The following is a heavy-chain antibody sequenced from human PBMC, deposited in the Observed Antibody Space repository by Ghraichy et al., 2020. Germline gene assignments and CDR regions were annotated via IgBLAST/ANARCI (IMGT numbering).Heavy chain of an antibody. J-gene: IGHJ4*02. Sequence: GGSLSLSCAASGFTFSRYGIHWVRQAQGEGLEWVAFIYYDGSNKYYADSVKGRFTISRDNSPNTVYLQMNRLRVEDTAVYYCVRDPRDGDYVFWDFWGQGTLVTVSS. CDR2: IYYDGSNK. CDR3: VRDPRDGDYVFWDF. CDR1: GFTFSRYG. V-gene: IGHV3-33*01. D-gene: IGHD3-16*01.